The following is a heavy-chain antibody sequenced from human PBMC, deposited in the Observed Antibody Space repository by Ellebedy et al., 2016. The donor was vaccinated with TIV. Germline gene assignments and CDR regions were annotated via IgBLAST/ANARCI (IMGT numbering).Heavy chain of an antibody. V-gene: IGHV3-23*01. D-gene: IGHD3-22*01. CDR1: GFTFSSYA. CDR2: ISGSGGST. J-gene: IGHJ6*02. CDR3: ARAPHYYDSSGYPLGYGMDV. Sequence: GESLKISXAASGFTFSSYAMSWVRQAPGKGLEWVSAISGSGGSTYYADSVKGRFTISRDNSKNTLYLQMNSLRAEDTAVYYCARAPHYYDSSGYPLGYGMDVWGQGTTVTVSS.